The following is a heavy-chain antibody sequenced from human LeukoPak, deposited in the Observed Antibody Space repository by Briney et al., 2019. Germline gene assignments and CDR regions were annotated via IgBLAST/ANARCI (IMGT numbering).Heavy chain of an antibody. V-gene: IGHV3-30*02. D-gene: IGHD3-22*01. CDR2: IRYDGSNK. CDR1: GFTFSSYG. Sequence: PGGSLRLSCAASGFTFSSYGMHWVRQAPGKGLEWVAFIRYDGSNKYYADSVKGRFTISRDNAKNSLYLQMNSLRAEDTAVYYCARAQYSYDGPGYYGDYWGQGTLVTVSS. CDR3: ARAQYSYDGPGYYGDY. J-gene: IGHJ4*02.